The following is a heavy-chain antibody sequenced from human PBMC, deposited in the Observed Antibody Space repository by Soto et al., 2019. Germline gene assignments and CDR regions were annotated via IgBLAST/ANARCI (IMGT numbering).Heavy chain of an antibody. CDR1: GGSISGSY. Sequence: SETLSLTCGVSGGSISGSYWSWIRQSPGKGLEWLGYVYYTGSTNYSPSLRSRVSISVDTSKNEFSLRLSSVTAADTAVYFCARSVAVPGAHIDYWGQGTQVTVSS. V-gene: IGHV4-59*01. CDR3: ARSVAVPGAHIDY. CDR2: VYYTGST. J-gene: IGHJ4*02. D-gene: IGHD6-19*01.